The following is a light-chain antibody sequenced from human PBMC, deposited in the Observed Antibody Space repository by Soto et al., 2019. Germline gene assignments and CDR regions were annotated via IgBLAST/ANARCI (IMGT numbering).Light chain of an antibody. CDR1: RSLVASDGNAY. CDR2: KVS. V-gene: IGKV2-24*01. Sequence: EIGLTQTPLLSRVTLGQPASISCRSSRSLVASDGNAYLTWLHQRPGQPPRPLIYKVSQRLSGVPDRFSGSGAGTDFTLHISRVEAEDVGTYFCMQATQLRTFGQGTRLEIK. CDR3: MQATQLRT. J-gene: IGKJ5*01.